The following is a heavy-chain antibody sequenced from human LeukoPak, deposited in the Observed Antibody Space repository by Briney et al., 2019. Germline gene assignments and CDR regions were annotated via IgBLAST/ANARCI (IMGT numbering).Heavy chain of an antibody. CDR1: GYTFTSFG. CDR3: ARDRAYSSSWLYYFDY. D-gene: IGHD6-13*01. V-gene: IGHV1-18*01. J-gene: IGHJ4*02. Sequence: GASVKVSCKASGYTFTSFGISWVRQAPGKGLEWVGWITPYNGNTNYAQKLQGRVTMTTDTSTSTAYMELRSLRSDDTAVYYCARDRAYSSSWLYYFDYWGQGTLVTVSS. CDR2: ITPYNGNT.